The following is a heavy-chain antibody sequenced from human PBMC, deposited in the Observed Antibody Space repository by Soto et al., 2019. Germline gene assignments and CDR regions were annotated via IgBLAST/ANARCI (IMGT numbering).Heavy chain of an antibody. Sequence: SETLSLTYAVSGGYISSSNWWSLVRQPPGKGLEWIGEIYHSGSTNYNPSLKSRVTISVDKSKNQFSLKLSSVTAADTAVYYCARALRAYCGGDCYSAYFDYWGQGTLVTVSS. CDR3: ARALRAYCGGDCYSAYFDY. V-gene: IGHV4-4*02. J-gene: IGHJ4*02. CDR2: IYHSGST. CDR1: GGYISSSNW. D-gene: IGHD2-21*02.